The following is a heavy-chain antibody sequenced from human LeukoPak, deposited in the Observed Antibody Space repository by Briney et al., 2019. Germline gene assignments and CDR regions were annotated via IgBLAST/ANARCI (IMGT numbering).Heavy chain of an antibody. D-gene: IGHD5-24*01. V-gene: IGHV3-48*01. Sequence: GGSLRLSCASSGFTFSSYSMNWVRQAPGKGLDWVSYISSSGSAIYYADSVKGRFTISRDNAKKSLYLQMNSLSAEDAAVYYCVKDDGWVQYANWGQGTLVTVSS. J-gene: IGHJ4*02. CDR3: VKDDGWVQYAN. CDR2: ISSSGSAI. CDR1: GFTFSSYS.